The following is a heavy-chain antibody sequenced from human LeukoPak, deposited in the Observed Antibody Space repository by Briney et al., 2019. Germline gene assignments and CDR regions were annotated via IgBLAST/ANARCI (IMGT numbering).Heavy chain of an antibody. Sequence: PGGSLRLSCAASGFTFSTYEMNWVRQAPGKGLEWVSYISSSGSTIYYADSVKGRFTISRDNAKNSLYLQMNSLRAEDTAVYYCARYATVAAHRDFDYWGQGTLVTVSS. D-gene: IGHD6-19*01. J-gene: IGHJ4*02. V-gene: IGHV3-48*03. CDR3: ARYATVAAHRDFDY. CDR1: GFTFSTYE. CDR2: ISSSGSTI.